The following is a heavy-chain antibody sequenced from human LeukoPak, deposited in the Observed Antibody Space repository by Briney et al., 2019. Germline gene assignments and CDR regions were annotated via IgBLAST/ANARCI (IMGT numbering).Heavy chain of an antibody. J-gene: IGHJ5*02. Sequence: SETLSLTCTVSGGSITSYYWSWIRQPPGKGLEWIGYFYYSGSTYYNPSLKSRVTISVDTSKNQFSLKVRSVTAADTAVYYCARLRGYGDFELNHFDPWGQGTLVTVSS. V-gene: IGHV4-59*08. D-gene: IGHD5-12*01. CDR3: ARLRGYGDFELNHFDP. CDR1: GGSITSYY. CDR2: FYYSGST.